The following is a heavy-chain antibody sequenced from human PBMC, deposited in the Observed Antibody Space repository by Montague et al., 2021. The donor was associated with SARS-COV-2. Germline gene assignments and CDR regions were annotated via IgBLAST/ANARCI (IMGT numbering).Heavy chain of an antibody. CDR3: ASSLPGNQFQFDY. CDR1: GGSISSGGYY. V-gene: IGHV4-31*03. J-gene: IGHJ4*02. Sequence: TLSLTCSVSGGSISSGGYYWTWIRQRPGGDLEWLGYLYYNGMNHYSPSLKSRASFSLYTSKNQFSLKLTSATATDSALYFCASSLPGNQFQFDYWGQGALVTVSS. CDR2: LYYNGMN. D-gene: IGHD1-14*01.